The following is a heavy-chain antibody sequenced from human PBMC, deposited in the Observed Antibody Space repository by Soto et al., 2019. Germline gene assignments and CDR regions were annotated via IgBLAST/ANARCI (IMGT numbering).Heavy chain of an antibody. Sequence: QVQLVESGGGVVQPGRSLRLSCAASGFTFSSYAMHWVRQAPGKGLEWVAVISYDGSNKYYADSVKGRFTISRDNSKNTLYLQMNSLRAEDTAVYYCARDFRDDCTNGVCYVFDYWGQGTLVTVSS. CDR2: ISYDGSNK. CDR3: ARDFRDDCTNGVCYVFDY. CDR1: GFTFSSYA. J-gene: IGHJ4*02. V-gene: IGHV3-30-3*01. D-gene: IGHD2-8*01.